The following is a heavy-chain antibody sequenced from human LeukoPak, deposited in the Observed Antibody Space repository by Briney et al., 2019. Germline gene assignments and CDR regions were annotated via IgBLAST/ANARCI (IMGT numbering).Heavy chain of an antibody. V-gene: IGHV3-30*02. J-gene: IGHJ5*02. Sequence: GGSLRLSCAASGFTFNSYGMHWVRQAPGKGLEWVAFIQYDGSNKYYADSVKGRFTISRDNSKNTLYLQMNSPRVEDTAVYYCARADTYSWYGSWGQGTLVTVSS. CDR3: ARADTYSWYGS. D-gene: IGHD5-12*01. CDR1: GFTFNSYG. CDR2: IQYDGSNK.